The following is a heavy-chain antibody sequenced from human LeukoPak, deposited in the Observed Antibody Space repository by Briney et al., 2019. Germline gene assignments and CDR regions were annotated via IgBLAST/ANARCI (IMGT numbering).Heavy chain of an antibody. V-gene: IGHV1-58*01. D-gene: IGHD4-11*01. Sequence: GASVKVSCKASGFTFTSSAVQWVRQARGQRLEWIGWIVVGSGNTNYAQKFQERVTITRDMSTSTAYTELSSLGSDDTAVYFCARDNYPNGMGVWGQGTTVTVSS. CDR1: GFTFTSSA. J-gene: IGHJ6*02. CDR3: ARDNYPNGMGV. CDR2: IVVGSGNT.